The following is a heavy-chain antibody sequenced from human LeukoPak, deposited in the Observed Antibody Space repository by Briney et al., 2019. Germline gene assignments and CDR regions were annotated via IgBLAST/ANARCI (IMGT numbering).Heavy chain of an antibody. Sequence: ASVKVSRKASGYTFTSYYMHWVRQAPGQGLEWMGIINPSGGSTSYAQKFQGRVTMTRDTSTSTVYMELSSLRSEDTAVYYCARDRQYYYDSSDPLLAAFDIWGQGTMVTVSS. J-gene: IGHJ3*02. V-gene: IGHV1-46*01. CDR3: ARDRQYYYDSSDPLLAAFDI. CDR1: GYTFTSYY. CDR2: INPSGGST. D-gene: IGHD3-22*01.